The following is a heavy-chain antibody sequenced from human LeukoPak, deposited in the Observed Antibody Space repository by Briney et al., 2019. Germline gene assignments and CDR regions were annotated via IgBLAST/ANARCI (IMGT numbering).Heavy chain of an antibody. CDR3: AKRAHGYKRWGFAY. J-gene: IGHJ4*02. D-gene: IGHD5-24*01. V-gene: IGHV4-34*01. CDR2: INHSGST. Sequence: SETLSLTCAVYGGSFSGYYWSWIRQPPGKGLEWIGEINHSGSTNYNPSLKSRVTISVDTSKNQFSLKLSSVTAADTAVYYCAKRAHGYKRWGFAYWGQGTLVTVSS. CDR1: GGSFSGYY.